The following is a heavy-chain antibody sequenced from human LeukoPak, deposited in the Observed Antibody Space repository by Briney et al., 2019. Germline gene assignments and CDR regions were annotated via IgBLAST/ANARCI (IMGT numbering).Heavy chain of an antibody. CDR1: GLTFSDYA. CDR2: ISGGGHSI. V-gene: IGHV3-23*01. Sequence: PGGSLRLYCAVSGLTFSDYAMSWIRQAPGKGLEWVSSISGGGHSIDYTDSVKGRFTISRDNSRNTLFLEMNSLRVEDTALYYCAKVPPRDHRDRTSCREYWGRGTHVTVSS. J-gene: IGHJ1*01. CDR3: AKVPPRDHRDRTSCREY. D-gene: IGHD2-2*01.